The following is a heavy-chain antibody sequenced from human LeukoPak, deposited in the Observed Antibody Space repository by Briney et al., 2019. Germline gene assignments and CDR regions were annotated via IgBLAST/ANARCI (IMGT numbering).Heavy chain of an antibody. Sequence: ETLSLTCAVYGGSFSGYYWSWVRQAPGKGLEWVSAISGSGGSTYYADSVKGRFTISRDNSKNTLYLQMNSLRAEDTAVYYCAKYPALYSSSWYYFDYWGQGTLVTVSS. D-gene: IGHD6-13*01. CDR1: GGSFSGYY. CDR3: AKYPALYSSSWYYFDY. CDR2: ISGSGGST. V-gene: IGHV3-23*01. J-gene: IGHJ4*02.